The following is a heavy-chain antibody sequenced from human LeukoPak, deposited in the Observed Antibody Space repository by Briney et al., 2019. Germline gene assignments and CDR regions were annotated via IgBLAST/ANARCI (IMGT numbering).Heavy chain of an antibody. CDR2: IDPSDSYT. J-gene: IGHJ4*02. V-gene: IGHV5-10-1*01. D-gene: IGHD2-2*01. CDR1: GYSFTSYW. Sequence: GESLKISCKGSGYSFTSYWISWVRQMPGKGLEWVGRIDPSDSYTNYSPSFQGHVTISADKSISTAYLQWSSLKASDTAMYYCARLYCSSTSCYENYFDYWGQGTLVTVSS. CDR3: ARLYCSSTSCYENYFDY.